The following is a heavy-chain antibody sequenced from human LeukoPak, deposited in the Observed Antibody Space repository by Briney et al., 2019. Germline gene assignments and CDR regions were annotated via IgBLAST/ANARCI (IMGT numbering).Heavy chain of an antibody. CDR1: GFTFTSSA. CDR3: AAGWVCSGGSCYYYFDY. J-gene: IGHJ4*02. Sequence: SVKVSCKASGFTFTSSAMQWVRQARGQRVEWIGWIIVGSGNTNYAQKFQERVTITRDMSTSTAYMELSSLRSEDTAVYYCAAGWVCSGGSCYYYFDYWGQGTLVTVSS. D-gene: IGHD2-15*01. V-gene: IGHV1-58*02. CDR2: IIVGSGNT.